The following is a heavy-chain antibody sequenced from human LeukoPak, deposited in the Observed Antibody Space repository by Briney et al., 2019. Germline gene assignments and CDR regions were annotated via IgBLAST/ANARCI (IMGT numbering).Heavy chain of an antibody. CDR3: VRDGGTRLKYSYGYGDY. J-gene: IGHJ4*02. D-gene: IGHD5-18*01. V-gene: IGHV3-48*03. CDR1: RFTFSSYE. CDR2: ISSSGDTI. Sequence: GGSLRFSCAASRFTFSSYEMNWVRQAPGKGLEWVSYISSSGDTIHYADSVKGRFTISRDNAKNSLYLQMNSLRAEDTAVYYCVRDGGTRLKYSYGYGDYWGQGTLVTVSS.